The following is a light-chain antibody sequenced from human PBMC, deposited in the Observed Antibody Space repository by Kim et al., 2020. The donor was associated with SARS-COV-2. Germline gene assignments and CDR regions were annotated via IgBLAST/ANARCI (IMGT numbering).Light chain of an antibody. J-gene: IGKJ5*01. Sequence: ATIHCRSDQSILYTSNKKNYLAWYQQKPGQPPRLLIYWASIRKPGVPERFSGGGAGTDFTLTITDLQAEDVAVYYCQQYYFTPITFGQGTRLEIK. CDR3: QQYYFTPIT. V-gene: IGKV4-1*01. CDR2: WAS. CDR1: QSILYTSNKKNY.